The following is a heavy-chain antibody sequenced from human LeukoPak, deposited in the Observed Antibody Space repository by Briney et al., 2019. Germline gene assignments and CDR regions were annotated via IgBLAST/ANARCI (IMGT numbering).Heavy chain of an antibody. CDR1: GFTFSSYW. J-gene: IGHJ4*02. V-gene: IGHV3-7*01. CDR2: IKQDGSEK. D-gene: IGHD5-24*01. Sequence: GGSLRLSCAASGFTFSSYWMSWVRQAPGKVLEWVANIKQDGSEKYYVDSVKGRFTISRDNAKNSLYLQMNSLRAEDTAVYYCARGGWLQFNGGSAFDYWGQGTLVTASS. CDR3: ARGGWLQFNGGSAFDY.